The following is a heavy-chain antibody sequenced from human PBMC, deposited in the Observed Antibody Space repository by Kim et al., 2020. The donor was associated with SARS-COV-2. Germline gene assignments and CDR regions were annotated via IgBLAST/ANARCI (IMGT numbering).Heavy chain of an antibody. CDR3: VKDSDLKYGLNV. Sequence: GGSLRLSCSVSGFTFSDHYMDWVRQAPGKGLEWVGRSRNKANSYTTEYAASVIGRFSLSRDDSKGSLYLHMDSLKTEDTAVYYCVKDSDLKYGLNVWGQGTTVTVSS. D-gene: IGHD2-15*01. CDR2: SRNKANSYTT. V-gene: IGHV3-72*01. CDR1: GFTFSDHY. J-gene: IGHJ6*02.